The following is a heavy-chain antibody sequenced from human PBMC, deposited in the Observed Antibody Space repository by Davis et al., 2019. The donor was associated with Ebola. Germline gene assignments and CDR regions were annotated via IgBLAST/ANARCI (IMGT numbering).Heavy chain of an antibody. Sequence: GGSLRLSCAASGFTFSSYSMNWVRQAPGKGLEWVSSISSSSSYIYYADSVKGRFTISRDNAKNSLYLQMNSLRAEDTAVYYCASTTDYGDYFDYWGQGTLVTVSS. J-gene: IGHJ4*02. CDR1: GFTFSSYS. V-gene: IGHV3-21*01. CDR3: ASTTDYGDYFDY. D-gene: IGHD4-17*01. CDR2: ISSSSSYI.